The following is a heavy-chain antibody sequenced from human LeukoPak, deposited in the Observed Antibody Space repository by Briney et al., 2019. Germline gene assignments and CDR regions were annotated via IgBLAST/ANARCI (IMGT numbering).Heavy chain of an antibody. CDR1: GVSFSGYY. CDR2: INHSGST. D-gene: IGHD6-19*01. V-gene: IGHV4-34*01. J-gene: IGHJ6*03. CDR3: ARGHDSSGWYYYYYYMDV. Sequence: AETLSLTCAVYGVSFSGYYWSWLRQPPGKGLEGIGEINHSGSTNYNPSLKSRVTISVDTSKNQFSLKLSSVTAADTAVYYCARGHDSSGWYYYYYYMDVWGKGTTVTVSS.